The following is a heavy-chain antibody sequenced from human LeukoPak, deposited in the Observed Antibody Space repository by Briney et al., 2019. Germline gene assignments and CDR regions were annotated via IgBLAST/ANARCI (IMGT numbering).Heavy chain of an antibody. J-gene: IGHJ4*02. Sequence: SETLSLTCTVSGGSISSYYWSWIRQPPGKGLEWVGYIYYSGSTNYNPSLKRRVTISVDTSKNQFSLKLSSVTAADTAVYYCARGAEEQQLAFDYWGQGTLVTVSS. CDR1: GGSISSYY. V-gene: IGHV4-59*01. CDR2: IYYSGST. CDR3: ARGAEEQQLAFDY. D-gene: IGHD6-13*01.